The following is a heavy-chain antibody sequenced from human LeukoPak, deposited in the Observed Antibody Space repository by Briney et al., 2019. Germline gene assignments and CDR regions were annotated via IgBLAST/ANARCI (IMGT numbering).Heavy chain of an antibody. CDR3: ASFPQSWYYYYYMDV. V-gene: IGHV3-30*04. Sequence: GGSLRLSCAASGFTFSSYAMHWVRQAPGKGLEWVAVISYDGSNKYYADSVKGRFTISRDNSKNTLYLQMNSLRAEDTAVYYCASFPQSWYYYYYMDVWGKGTAVTVSS. CDR1: GFTFSSYA. CDR2: ISYDGSNK. J-gene: IGHJ6*03.